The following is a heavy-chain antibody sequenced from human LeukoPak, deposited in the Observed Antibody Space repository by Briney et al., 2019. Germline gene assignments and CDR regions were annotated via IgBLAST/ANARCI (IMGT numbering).Heavy chain of an antibody. V-gene: IGHV4-39*07. CDR1: GGSISSSSYY. CDR2: IYYSGST. CDR3: ARYDANGEQWLVGPAFIDY. J-gene: IGHJ4*02. D-gene: IGHD6-19*01. Sequence: SETLSLTCTVSGGSISSSSYYWGWIRQPPGKGLEWIGSIYYSGSTYYNPSLKSRVTISVDTSKNQFSLKLSSVTAADTAVYYCARYDANGEQWLVGPAFIDYWGQGTLVTVSS.